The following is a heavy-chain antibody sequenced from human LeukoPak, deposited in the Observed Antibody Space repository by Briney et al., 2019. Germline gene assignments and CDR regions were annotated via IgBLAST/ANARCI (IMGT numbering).Heavy chain of an antibody. CDR1: GFTFSSYG. D-gene: IGHD6-13*01. CDR3: ARGTIAAAGTEEDY. V-gene: IGHV3-30*03. CDR2: ISYDGSNK. J-gene: IGHJ4*02. Sequence: GGSLRLSCAASGFTFSSYGMHWVRQAPGKGLEWVAVISYDGSNKYYADSVKGRFTISRDNSKNTLYLQMNSLRAEDTAVYYCARGTIAAAGTEEDYWGQGTLVTVSS.